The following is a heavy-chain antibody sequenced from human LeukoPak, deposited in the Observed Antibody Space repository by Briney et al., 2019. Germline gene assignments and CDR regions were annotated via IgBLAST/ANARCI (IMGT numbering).Heavy chain of an antibody. V-gene: IGHV4-59*08. CDR3: ARYGHFKWFGEFNDAFDI. D-gene: IGHD3-10*01. Sequence: SETLSLTCTVSGGSISDYYWTWIRQPPGKGLEWIGSTYYRGTTYYNPSLKSRVTISVDTSKNQFSLQLSSVTAADTAVYYCARYGHFKWFGEFNDAFDIWGQGTMVTVSS. CDR2: TYYRGTT. CDR1: GGSISDYY. J-gene: IGHJ3*02.